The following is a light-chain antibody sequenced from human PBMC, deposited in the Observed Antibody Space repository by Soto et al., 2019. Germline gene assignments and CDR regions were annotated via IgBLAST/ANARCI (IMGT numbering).Light chain of an antibody. CDR3: QHYNSYSEA. J-gene: IGKJ1*01. CDR2: DAS. V-gene: IGKV1-5*01. CDR1: QSISNW. Sequence: GDRVTITCLASQSISNWLAWYQQKPGKAPNLLMYDASSLESGVPSRFSGSGSGTEFTLTISSLQPDDFAIYYCQHYNSYSEAFGQGTKVDIK.